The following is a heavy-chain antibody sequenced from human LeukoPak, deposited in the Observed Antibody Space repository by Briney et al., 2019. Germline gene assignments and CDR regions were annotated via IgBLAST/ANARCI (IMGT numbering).Heavy chain of an antibody. J-gene: IGHJ6*03. V-gene: IGHV3-20*04. CDR2: INWNGGRT. Sequence: PGGSLRLSCAASGFTFSSYEMNWVRQAPGKGLEWVSGINWNGGRTGYADSVKGRFTLSRDNAKNSLYLQMNSLRAEDTALYYCARAGYSYCSHYYDYYMDVWGKGTTVTVSS. CDR1: GFTFSSYE. CDR3: ARAGYSYCSHYYDYYMDV. D-gene: IGHD5-18*01.